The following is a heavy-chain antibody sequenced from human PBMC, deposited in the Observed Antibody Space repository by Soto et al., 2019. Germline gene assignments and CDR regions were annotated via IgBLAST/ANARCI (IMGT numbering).Heavy chain of an antibody. CDR3: ARARCSSGQCYYFNY. J-gene: IGHJ4*02. D-gene: IGHD2-2*01. V-gene: IGHV3-64*02. CDR1: GFTFSSYN. CDR2: ISRSGDRT. Sequence: EVQLVESGEGLVQPGGSLRLSCAASGFTFSSYNIHWIRQAPGKGLEFVSAISRSGDRTYYADSVKGRFTITRDNSKNTVWVQMVSLRAEDMDVYYCARARCSSGQCYYFNYWGRGALVSVTS.